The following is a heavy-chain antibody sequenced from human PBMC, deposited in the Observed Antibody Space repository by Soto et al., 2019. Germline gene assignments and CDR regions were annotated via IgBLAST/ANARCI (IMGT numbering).Heavy chain of an antibody. J-gene: IGHJ5*02. D-gene: IGHD2-15*01. Sequence: ASVKVSCKASGYTFTGYYMHWVRQAPGQGLEWMGWINPNSGGTNYAQKFQGRVTMTRDTSISTAYMELSRLRSDDTAVYYCARGCCSGGSSTRKGLNWFDPWGQGTLVTVSS. CDR3: ARGCCSGGSSTRKGLNWFDP. CDR2: INPNSGGT. V-gene: IGHV1-2*02. CDR1: GYTFTGYY.